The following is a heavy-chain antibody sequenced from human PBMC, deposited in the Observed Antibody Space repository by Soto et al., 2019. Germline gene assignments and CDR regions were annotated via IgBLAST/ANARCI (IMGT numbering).Heavy chain of an antibody. J-gene: IGHJ4*02. Sequence: QVQLQQWGAGLLKPSETLSLTCAVNGGSLTGYYWSWIRQPPGKGLAWIGEIKDGGVTNYSPSLKSRVTMSADTSKNQFSLNLNSVTAADTAVYYCARGQEGVVATHWDQGTLVTVSS. CDR3: ARGQEGVVATH. V-gene: IGHV4-34*01. D-gene: IGHD5-12*01. CDR2: IKDGGVT. CDR1: GGSLTGYY.